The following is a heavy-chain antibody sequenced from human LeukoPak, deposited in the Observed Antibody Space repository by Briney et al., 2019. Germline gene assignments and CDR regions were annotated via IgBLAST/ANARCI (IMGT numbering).Heavy chain of an antibody. Sequence: GGSLRLSCAASGFTFSSYAMSWVRQAPGKGLEWVSAISGSGGSTYYADSVKGRFTISRDNSKNTLYLQMNSLRAEDTAVYYCAIDPLSIAVAGTIIGRFDYWGQGTLVTVSS. CDR3: AIDPLSIAVAGTIIGRFDY. CDR2: ISGSGGST. CDR1: GFTFSSYA. J-gene: IGHJ4*02. V-gene: IGHV3-23*01. D-gene: IGHD6-19*01.